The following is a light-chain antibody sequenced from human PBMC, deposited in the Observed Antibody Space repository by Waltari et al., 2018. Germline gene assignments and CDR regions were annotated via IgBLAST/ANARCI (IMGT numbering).Light chain of an antibody. CDR1: SSNIGAGYD. CDR2: VTS. CDR3: QSYDSSLREV. V-gene: IGLV1-40*01. Sequence: QSVLTQPPAVSGAPGQRVTISCTGSSSNIGAGYDVHWYQQLPGRAPKLLIYVTSNRPSGVPDRFSGSKSGTSASLAITGLQAEDEADYYCQSYDSSLREVFGGGTKLTVL. J-gene: IGLJ2*01.